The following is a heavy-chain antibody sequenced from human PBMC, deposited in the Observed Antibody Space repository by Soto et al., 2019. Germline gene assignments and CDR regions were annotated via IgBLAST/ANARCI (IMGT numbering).Heavy chain of an antibody. CDR1: GGSISSGGYY. D-gene: IGHD3-3*01. V-gene: IGHV4-39*07. CDR2: INHSGST. Sequence: PSETLSLTCTVSGGSISSGGYYWSWIRQPPGKGLEWIGEINHSGSTNYNPSLKSRVTISVDTSKNQFSLKLSSVTAADTAVYYCARVRFLEWLLKTTGYYYMDVWGKGTTVTVSS. J-gene: IGHJ6*03. CDR3: ARVRFLEWLLKTTGYYYMDV.